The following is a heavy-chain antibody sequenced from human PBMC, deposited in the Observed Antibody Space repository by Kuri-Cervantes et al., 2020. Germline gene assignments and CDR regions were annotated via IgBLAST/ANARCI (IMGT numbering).Heavy chain of an antibody. V-gene: IGHV1-2*02. CDR2: INPNSGGT. CDR1: GYTFTGYY. D-gene: IGHD3-22*01. CDR3: AREFPLHSSGYSR. J-gene: IGHJ4*02. Sequence: PSVKVSCKASGYTFTGYYMHWVRQAPGQGLEWMGWINPNSGGTNYAQKFQGRVTMTRDTSISTAYMELSSLRSEDTAVYYCAREFPLHSSGYSRWGQGTLVTVSS.